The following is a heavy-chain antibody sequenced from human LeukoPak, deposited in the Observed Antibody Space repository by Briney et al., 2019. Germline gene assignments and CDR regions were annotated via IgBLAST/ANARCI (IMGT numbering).Heavy chain of an antibody. Sequence: SETLSLTCAVYGGSFSRYYWSWIRQSPGKGLEWIAEIDHRGDTNYNPSVKSRVTISVDTSKNQFSLKVRSLTAADTAVYYCARGATISETGYFDFWGQGTLVTVSS. CDR1: GGSFSRYY. CDR2: IDHRGDT. CDR3: ARGATISETGYFDF. V-gene: IGHV4-34*01. J-gene: IGHJ4*03. D-gene: IGHD5-24*01.